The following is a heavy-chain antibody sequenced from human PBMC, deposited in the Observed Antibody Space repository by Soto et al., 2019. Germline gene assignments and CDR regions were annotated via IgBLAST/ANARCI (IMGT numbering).Heavy chain of an antibody. CDR2: IYPRDSDT. CDR3: ARHGEGYCSGGSCLYYGMDV. J-gene: IGHJ6*02. V-gene: IGHV5-51*01. CDR1: GYTFTNYW. D-gene: IGHD2-15*01. Sequence: GESLKISCGGSGYTFTNYWIGWVRQMPGTGLEWMGIIYPRDSDTRYSPSFQDQVTMSVDKSTSTAYLQWSSLKASDSAIYYCARHGEGYCSGGSCLYYGMDVWGQGTTVTVSS.